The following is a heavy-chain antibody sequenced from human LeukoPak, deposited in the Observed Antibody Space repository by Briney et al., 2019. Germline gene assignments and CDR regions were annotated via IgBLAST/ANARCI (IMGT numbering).Heavy chain of an antibody. CDR3: ARESGLTDNWLDS. CDR2: MNPNSGKS. J-gene: IGHJ5*01. CDR1: GYSFTTHD. Sequence: ASVKVSCKASGYSFTTHDINWVRQSPGQGLEWMGWMNPNSGKSGYAQKFQGRVTMTRDTSISTVYMELSSLGSDDTAVYYCARESGLTDNWLDSWGQGTLVIVSS. V-gene: IGHV1-8*01. D-gene: IGHD5-12*01.